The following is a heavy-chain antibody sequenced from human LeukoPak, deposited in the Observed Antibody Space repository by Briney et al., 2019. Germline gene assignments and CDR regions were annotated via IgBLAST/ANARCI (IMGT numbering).Heavy chain of an antibody. CDR2: ISSNGGST. CDR3: ARGPSGYHNT. CDR1: GFTFSSYA. Sequence: GGSLRLSCAASGFTFSSYAMHWVRQAPGKGLEYVSAISSNGGSTYYANSVKGRFTISRDNSKNTLYLQMNSLRAEDTAVYYCARGPSGYHNTGGQGTLVTDSS. V-gene: IGHV3-64*01. J-gene: IGHJ4*02. D-gene: IGHD5-12*01.